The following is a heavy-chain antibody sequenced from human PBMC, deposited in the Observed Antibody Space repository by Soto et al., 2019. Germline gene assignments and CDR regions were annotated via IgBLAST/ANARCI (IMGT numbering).Heavy chain of an antibody. CDR3: ARDPSEGRVGNWFES. CDR2: ISSSTGYV. V-gene: IGHV3-21*06. Sequence: GGSLRLSCAASGFTFSRYGMNWLRQAPGKGLEWVASISSSTGYVYYADSVKGRFSTSRDNAKNILYLEMYALRTEDTAVYYCARDPSEGRVGNWFESWGQGTLVTVS. CDR1: GFTFSRYG. J-gene: IGHJ5*01. D-gene: IGHD2-2*01.